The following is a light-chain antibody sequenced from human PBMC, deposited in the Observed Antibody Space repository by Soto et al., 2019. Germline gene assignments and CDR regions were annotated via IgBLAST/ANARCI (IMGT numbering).Light chain of an antibody. CDR1: QSVSTK. CDR2: GAS. CDR3: QQYNNWPYT. V-gene: IGKV3D-15*01. J-gene: IGKJ3*01. Sequence: MVMTQSPATLSVSPGEKATLSCRASQSVSTKLAWYQQKPGQAPRLLIYGASTRATGIPARFSGSGSGTEFTLTISSLQSEDFAVYYCQQYNNWPYTFGPGTRLDIK.